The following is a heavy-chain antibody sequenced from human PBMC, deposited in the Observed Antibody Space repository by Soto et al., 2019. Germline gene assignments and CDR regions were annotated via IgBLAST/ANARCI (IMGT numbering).Heavy chain of an antibody. CDR2: IGGTTSYI. V-gene: IGHV3-21*06. J-gene: IGHJ6*02. D-gene: IGHD6-19*01. Sequence: GSLRLSCAASGFTFRTYDIHWFRQAPGKGLEWVSTIGGTTSYIYYADSVKGRFTISRDNAKNSLYLQLSSLRADDTAVYHCARGWRVGVGGKLYSGLDVWGQGTTVTVPS. CDR3: ARGWRVGVGGKLYSGLDV. CDR1: GFTFRTYD.